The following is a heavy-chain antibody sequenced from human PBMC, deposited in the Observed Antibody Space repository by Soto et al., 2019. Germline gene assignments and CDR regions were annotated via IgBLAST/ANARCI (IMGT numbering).Heavy chain of an antibody. Sequence: SVKVSCKASGGTFSSYAISWVRQAPGQGLEWMGGIIPIFGTANYAQKFQGRVTITADESTSTAYMELSSLRSEDTAVYYCAEGRSAVAGNAAFYWGQGTLVTVSS. J-gene: IGHJ4*02. CDR1: GGTFSSYA. D-gene: IGHD6-19*01. CDR3: AEGRSAVAGNAAFY. V-gene: IGHV1-69*13. CDR2: IIPIFGTA.